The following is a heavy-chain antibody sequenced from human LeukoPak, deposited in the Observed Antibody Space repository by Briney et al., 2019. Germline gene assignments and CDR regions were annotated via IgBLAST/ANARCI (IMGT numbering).Heavy chain of an antibody. Sequence: PSGTLSLTCAVSGGSISSSNWWSWVRQPPGKGLEWIGEIYHSGSTNYKPSLKSRVTISVDKSKNQFSLKLSSVTAADTAVYYCARWYYDSSGYYSYWYFDLWGRGTLVTVSS. CDR1: GGSISSSNW. CDR2: IYHSGST. J-gene: IGHJ2*01. CDR3: ARWYYDSSGYYSYWYFDL. V-gene: IGHV4-4*02. D-gene: IGHD3-22*01.